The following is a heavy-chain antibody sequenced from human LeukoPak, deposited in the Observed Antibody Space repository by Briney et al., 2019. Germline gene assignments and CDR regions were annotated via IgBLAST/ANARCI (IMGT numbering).Heavy chain of an antibody. J-gene: IGHJ3*02. CDR2: IYTSGST. V-gene: IGHV4-4*07. CDR3: ARSGATVVKGAFDI. Sequence: SETLSLTCTVSGGSISSYYWSWIRQPAGKGLEWIGRIYTSGSTNYNPSLKSRVTMSVDTSKNQFSLKLSSVTAADTAVYYCARSGATVVKGAFDIWGQGTMVTVSS. D-gene: IGHD4-23*01. CDR1: GGSISSYY.